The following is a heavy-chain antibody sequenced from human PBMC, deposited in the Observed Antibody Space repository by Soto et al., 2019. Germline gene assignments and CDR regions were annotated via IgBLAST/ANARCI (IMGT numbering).Heavy chain of an antibody. Sequence: GGSLRLSCAASGFTFSSYWMSWVRQAPGKGLEWVANIKQDGSEKYYVDSVKGRFTISRDNAKNSLYLQMNSLRAEDTAVYYCARDAYCSGGSCYKSNWFDPWGQGTLVTVSS. CDR2: IKQDGSEK. CDR3: ARDAYCSGGSCYKSNWFDP. V-gene: IGHV3-7*01. D-gene: IGHD2-15*01. CDR1: GFTFSSYW. J-gene: IGHJ5*02.